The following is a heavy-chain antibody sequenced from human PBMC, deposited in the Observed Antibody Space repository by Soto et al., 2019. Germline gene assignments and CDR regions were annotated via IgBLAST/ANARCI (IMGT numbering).Heavy chain of an antibody. D-gene: IGHD6-13*01. CDR1: GFIFTNFW. CDR2: IDTSGSSA. CDR3: AKDSWYFDL. Sequence: LRLSCEASGFIFTNFWMHWVRQVPGKGLVWVSRIDTSGSSASYADSVKGRFTISRDNAKNTVSLQMNSLRAEDTGVYYCAKDSWYFDLWSQGSLVTVSS. J-gene: IGHJ4*02. V-gene: IGHV3-74*01.